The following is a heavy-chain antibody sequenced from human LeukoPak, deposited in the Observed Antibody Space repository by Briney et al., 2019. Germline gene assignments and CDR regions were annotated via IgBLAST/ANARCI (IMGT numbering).Heavy chain of an antibody. CDR3: APSSPRLGYYFDY. CDR2: ISYDGSNK. CDR1: GFTFSSYA. Sequence: AGGPLRLSCAASGFTFSSYAMHWVRQAPGKGLEWVAVISYDGSNKYYADSVKGRFTISRDSSKNTLYLQMNSLRAEDTAVYYCAPSSPRLGYYFDYWGQGTLVTVSS. J-gene: IGHJ4*02. V-gene: IGHV3-30*04. D-gene: IGHD2-2*01.